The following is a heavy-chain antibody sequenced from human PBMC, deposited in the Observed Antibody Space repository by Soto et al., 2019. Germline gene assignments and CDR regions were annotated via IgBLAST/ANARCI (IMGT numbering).Heavy chain of an antibody. J-gene: IGHJ4*02. CDR1: GFTFNRYS. CDR3: ARTDPEIRFDY. Sequence: EVQLVESGGGLVKPGGSLRLACAASGFTFNRYSMNWVRQAPGRGLEWVSFISDSSHYTYYADSVKGRFTITRDNAKKSVFLQMNSLRVEDTAVYYCARTDPEIRFDYWGQGTLVTVSS. CDR2: ISDSSHYT. V-gene: IGHV3-21*01.